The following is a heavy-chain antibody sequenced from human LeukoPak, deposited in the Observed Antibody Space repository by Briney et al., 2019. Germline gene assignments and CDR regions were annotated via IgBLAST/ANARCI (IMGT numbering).Heavy chain of an antibody. CDR2: ISGSGGST. Sequence: GASVKVSCKASGYTFTSYAMSWVRQAPGKGLEWVSAISGSGGSTYYADSVKGRFTISRDNSKNTLYLQMNSLRAEDTAVYYCAKDAGLWFGEQNDYWGQGTLVTVSS. CDR3: AKDAGLWFGEQNDY. CDR1: GYTFTSYA. D-gene: IGHD3-10*01. V-gene: IGHV3-23*01. J-gene: IGHJ4*02.